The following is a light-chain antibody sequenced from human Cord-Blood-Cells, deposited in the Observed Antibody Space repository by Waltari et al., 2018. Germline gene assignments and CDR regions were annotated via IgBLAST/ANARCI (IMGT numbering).Light chain of an antibody. CDR2: DAA. Sequence: EIVLTQSPATLSLSPGERATLSCRASQSVSSYLAWYQQKPVQAPRLLIYDAANRATGIPDRFSGSGSGTDCTLTISSLEPEDFAVYYCQQRSNWPYTFGQGTKLEIK. V-gene: IGKV3-11*01. J-gene: IGKJ2*01. CDR1: QSVSSY. CDR3: QQRSNWPYT.